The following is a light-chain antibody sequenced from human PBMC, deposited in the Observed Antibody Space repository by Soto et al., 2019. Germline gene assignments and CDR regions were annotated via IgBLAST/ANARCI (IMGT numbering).Light chain of an antibody. CDR1: QSVSNNY. J-gene: IGKJ1*01. Sequence: EIVLTHSPGTLSLSAVERGARACSASQSVSNNYLAWYQQKPGQAPRLLIYGASNRATGIPDRFSGSGSGTDFTLTIRRLEPDDFAVYYCQQYGSSPRTFGQGTKWIS. V-gene: IGKV3-20*01. CDR2: GAS. CDR3: QQYGSSPRT.